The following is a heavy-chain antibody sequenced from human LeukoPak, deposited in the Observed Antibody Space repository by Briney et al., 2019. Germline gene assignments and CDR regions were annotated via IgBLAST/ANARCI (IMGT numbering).Heavy chain of an antibody. CDR3: ARTIGYYDSSGYYYVRYYYYMDV. CDR1: GFSLSTSGMC. D-gene: IGHD3-22*01. CDR2: IDWDDDK. V-gene: IGHV2-70*11. J-gene: IGHJ6*03. Sequence: SGPALVKPTQTLTLTCTFSGFSLSTSGMCVSWIRQPPGKALEWLARIDWDDDKYYSTSLKTRLTISKDTSENQMVLTMTNMDPVDTATYYCARTIGYYDSSGYYYVRYYYYMDVWGKGTTVTVSS.